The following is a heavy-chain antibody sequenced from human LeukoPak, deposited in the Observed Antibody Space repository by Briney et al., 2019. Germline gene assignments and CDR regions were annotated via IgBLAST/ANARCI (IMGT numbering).Heavy chain of an antibody. D-gene: IGHD3-22*01. CDR3: AKDAWDSSGYYLLYDY. J-gene: IGHJ4*02. Sequence: GGALTHSRVASRWTFSSYALRGVRPAAGRGREGVSAISCSVGRTYSADSVKGRITISRDNSKNPLYLQMNSLRAEDTAVYYCAKDAWDSSGYYLLYDYWGQGTLVTVSS. V-gene: IGHV3-23*01. CDR2: ISCSVGRT. CDR1: RWTFSSYA.